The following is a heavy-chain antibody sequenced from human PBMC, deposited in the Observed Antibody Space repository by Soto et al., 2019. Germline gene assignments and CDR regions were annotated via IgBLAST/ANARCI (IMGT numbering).Heavy chain of an antibody. Sequence: QVQLVQSGAEVTKPGSSVKVSCKASGGTFSSYAISWVRQAPGQGLEWMGGIIPLFGTANYAQKFQGRGTITAGECTSRAYMELTSLSSEETAVDYCARDRGGKYSFDYWGQGTLVTVSS. D-gene: IGHD3-10*01. CDR1: GGTFSSYA. V-gene: IGHV1-69*12. CDR3: ARDRGGKYSFDY. CDR2: IIPLFGTA. J-gene: IGHJ4*02.